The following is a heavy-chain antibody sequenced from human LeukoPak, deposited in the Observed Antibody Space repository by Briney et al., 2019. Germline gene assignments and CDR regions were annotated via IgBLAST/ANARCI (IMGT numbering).Heavy chain of an antibody. CDR2: ISGSGGST. D-gene: IGHD6-13*01. CDR1: GFTFSSYG. V-gene: IGHV3-23*01. J-gene: IGHJ4*02. Sequence: PGGSLRLSCAASGFTFSSYGMSWVRQAPGKGLEWVSAISGSGGSTYYADSVKGRFTISRDNSKNTLYLQMNSLRAEDTAVYYCAKDEAAAGFGGVYWGQGTLVTVSS. CDR3: AKDEAAAGFGGVY.